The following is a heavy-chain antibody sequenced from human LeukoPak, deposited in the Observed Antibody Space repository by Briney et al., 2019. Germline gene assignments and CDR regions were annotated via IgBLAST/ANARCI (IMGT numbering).Heavy chain of an antibody. J-gene: IGHJ4*02. D-gene: IGHD5-18*01. V-gene: IGHV4-31*03. CDR3: ARAPGYSYGLDY. CDR1: GGSISSGGYY. Sequence: SETPSLTCTVSGGSISSGGYYWSWIRQHPGTGLEWIGYIYYSGSTYYNPSLKSRVTISVDTSKNQFSLKLSSVTAADTAVYYCARAPGYSYGLDYWGQGTLVTVSS. CDR2: IYYSGST.